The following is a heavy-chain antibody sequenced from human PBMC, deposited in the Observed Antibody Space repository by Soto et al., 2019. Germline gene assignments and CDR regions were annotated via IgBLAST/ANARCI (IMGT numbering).Heavy chain of an antibody. Sequence: QVQLQDCGPGLVKPSQTLSLTCSVSGSSISIGGFYWSWIRQPPGKGMEGIGYIFHSGTTYYNQSLKGRVYSSVDTEKSDFSLRRPSGTAADSSVDYCERERRYCSVASCFTGDIYYPMYVWGQGTTVIVSS. J-gene: IGHJ6*02. CDR1: GSSISIGGFY. CDR2: IFHSGTT. D-gene: IGHD2-15*01. CDR3: ERERRYCSVASCFTGDIYYPMYV. V-gene: IGHV4-31*03.